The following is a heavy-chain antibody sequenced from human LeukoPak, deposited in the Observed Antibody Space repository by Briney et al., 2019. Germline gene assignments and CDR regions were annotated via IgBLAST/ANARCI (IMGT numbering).Heavy chain of an antibody. J-gene: IGHJ4*01. V-gene: IGHV3-30*04. CDR3: ARGVGETLSGWTLDY. D-gene: IGHD6-19*01. Sequence: GGSLRPSCAASGFDFSSYAMHWVRQAPGKGLEWMAVIIYDGGNKNYADSVKGRFTISRDNSRNTLYMKMNSLRVEDTAVYYCARGVGETLSGWTLDYWGHGTLVAVSS. CDR1: GFDFSSYA. CDR2: IIYDGGNK.